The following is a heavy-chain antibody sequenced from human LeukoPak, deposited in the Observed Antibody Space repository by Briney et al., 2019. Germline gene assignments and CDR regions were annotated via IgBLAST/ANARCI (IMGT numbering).Heavy chain of an antibody. D-gene: IGHD3-22*01. Sequence: GGSLRLSCAASGFTFSSYSMNWVRQAPGKGLEWVSSISSSSSYIYYADSVKGRFTISRDNAKNSLYLQMNSLRAEDTAVYYCARSYDSSGYYGYYFDYWGQGTLVTVSS. CDR2: ISSSSSYI. CDR1: GFTFSSYS. CDR3: ARSYDSSGYYGYYFDY. V-gene: IGHV3-21*01. J-gene: IGHJ4*02.